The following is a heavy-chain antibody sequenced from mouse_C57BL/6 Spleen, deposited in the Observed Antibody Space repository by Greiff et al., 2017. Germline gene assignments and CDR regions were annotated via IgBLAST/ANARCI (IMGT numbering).Heavy chain of an antibody. J-gene: IGHJ1*03. V-gene: IGHV1-18*01. CDR2: INPNNGGT. Sequence: VQLKESGPELVKPGASVKIPCKASGYTFTDYNMDWVKQSHGKSLEWIGDINPNNGGTIYNQKFKGKATLTVDKSSSTAYMELRSLTSEDTAVDYCARSLDGYDRYFDVWGTGTTVTVSS. CDR3: ARSLDGYDRYFDV. D-gene: IGHD2-2*01. CDR1: GYTFTDYN.